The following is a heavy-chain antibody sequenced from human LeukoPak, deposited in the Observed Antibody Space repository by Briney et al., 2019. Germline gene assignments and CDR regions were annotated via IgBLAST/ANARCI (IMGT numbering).Heavy chain of an antibody. CDR2: ISSSSSTM. V-gene: IGHV3-48*02. CDR1: GFTFSIYS. D-gene: IGHD4-17*01. CDR3: ARDYYGDYGFDY. Sequence: GGSLRLSCAASGFTFSIYSMNWVRQAPGKGLEWVSYISSSSSTMYYADSVKGRFTISRDNAKNSLYLQMSSLRDEDTAVYYCARDYYGDYGFDYWGQGTLVTVSS. J-gene: IGHJ4*02.